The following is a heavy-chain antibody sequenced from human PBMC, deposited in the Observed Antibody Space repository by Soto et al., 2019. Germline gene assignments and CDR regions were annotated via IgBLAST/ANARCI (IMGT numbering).Heavy chain of an antibody. CDR3: ARLVYDTRLNYMYFDF. CDR2: IFHDGTA. CDR1: GVSISSGNW. D-gene: IGHD2-8*01. Sequence: SETLSLTCAVSGVSISSGNWWTWVRQTPQRGLEYIGEIFHDGTANYYPSFERRVAISVDTSKNQFSLKLTSVTAADTAISFCARLVYDTRLNYMYFDFWGQGALVTVSS. V-gene: IGHV4-4*02. J-gene: IGHJ4*02.